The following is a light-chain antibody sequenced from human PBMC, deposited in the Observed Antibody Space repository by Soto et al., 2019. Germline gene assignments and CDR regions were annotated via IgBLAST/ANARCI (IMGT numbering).Light chain of an antibody. CDR1: SSNIGTGYD. Sequence: QSALTQPPSVSGAPGQRVTISCPGSSSNIGTGYDVHWYQHLPGTAPKLLIYGNINRPSGVPDRFSGSKSGTSASLAITGLQAEDEADYYCQSFDSSLSAVVFGGGTKLTVL. J-gene: IGLJ2*01. V-gene: IGLV1-40*01. CDR2: GNI. CDR3: QSFDSSLSAVV.